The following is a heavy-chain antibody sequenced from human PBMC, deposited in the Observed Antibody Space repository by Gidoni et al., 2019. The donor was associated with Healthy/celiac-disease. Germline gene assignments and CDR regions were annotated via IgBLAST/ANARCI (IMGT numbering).Heavy chain of an antibody. D-gene: IGHD3-10*01. CDR2: INAGNGNT. J-gene: IGHJ4*02. CDR3: ARGIPTMVRGGALDY. CDR1: GYTFTSYA. V-gene: IGHV1-3*01. Sequence: QVQLVQSGAEVTKPGASVKVSCKASGYTFTSYAMHWVRQAPGQRREWMGWINAGNGNTKYSQKFQGRVTITRDTSASTAYMELSSLRSEDTAVYYCARGIPTMVRGGALDYWGQGTLVTVSS.